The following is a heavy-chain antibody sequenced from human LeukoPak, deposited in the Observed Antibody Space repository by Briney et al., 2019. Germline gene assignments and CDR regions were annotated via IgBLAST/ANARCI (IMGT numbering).Heavy chain of an antibody. V-gene: IGHV3-23*01. CDR2: ISGSGGST. J-gene: IGHJ5*02. CDR3: PKDRYCSGGSCYSGNWFDP. D-gene: IGHD2-15*01. CDR1: GFTFSSYA. Sequence: GGSLRLSCAASGFTFSSYAMSWVRQAPGKGLEWVSAISGSGGSTYYADSVKGRFTISRDNSKNTLYLQMNSLRAEDTAVYYCPKDRYCSGGSCYSGNWFDPWGQGILVTVSS.